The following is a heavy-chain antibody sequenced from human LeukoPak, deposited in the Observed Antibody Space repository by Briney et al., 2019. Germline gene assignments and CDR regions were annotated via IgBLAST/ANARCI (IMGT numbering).Heavy chain of an antibody. Sequence: GGSLRLSCAASGFIFSSYSMNWVRQAPGKGPEWISFISSVSSTIFYADSVKGRFNISRDNVKNSLYLQMNGLRAEDTAVYYCARVHGGYPFDQWGQGTLVTVSS. CDR1: GFIFSSYS. D-gene: IGHD2-15*01. CDR2: ISSVSSTI. CDR3: ARVHGGYPFDQ. J-gene: IGHJ4*02. V-gene: IGHV3-48*01.